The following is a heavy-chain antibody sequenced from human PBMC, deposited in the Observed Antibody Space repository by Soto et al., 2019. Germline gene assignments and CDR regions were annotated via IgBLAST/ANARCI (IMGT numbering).Heavy chain of an antibody. CDR3: ARDRNYYDSSGYPQGLDY. D-gene: IGHD3-22*01. Sequence: GGSLRLSCAASGFTFSSYAMHWVRQAPGKGLEWVAVISYDGSNKYYADSVKGRFTISRDNSKNTLYLQMNSLRAEDTAVYYCARDRNYYDSSGYPQGLDYWGQGTLVTVSS. CDR1: GFTFSSYA. J-gene: IGHJ4*02. V-gene: IGHV3-30-3*01. CDR2: ISYDGSNK.